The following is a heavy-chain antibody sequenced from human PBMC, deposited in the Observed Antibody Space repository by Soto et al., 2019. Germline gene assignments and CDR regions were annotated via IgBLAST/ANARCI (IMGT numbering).Heavy chain of an antibody. CDR1: GFTFSSYW. J-gene: IGHJ3*02. CDR3: AREGLSLAFDI. Sequence: EVQLVESGGGLVQPGGSLRLSCAASGFTFSSYWMSWVRQAPGKGLEWVANIKQDGSEKYYVDSVKGRFTISRDNAKNSLYLQINSLRAEDTAVYYCAREGLSLAFDIWGQGTMVTVSS. CDR2: IKQDGSEK. V-gene: IGHV3-7*01. D-gene: IGHD2-21*02.